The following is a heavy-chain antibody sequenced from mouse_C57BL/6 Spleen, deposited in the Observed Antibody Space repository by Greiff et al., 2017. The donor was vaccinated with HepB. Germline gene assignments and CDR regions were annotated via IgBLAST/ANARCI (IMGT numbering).Heavy chain of an antibody. D-gene: IGHD1-1*01. CDR1: GYTLPDYN. V-gene: IGHV1-18*01. Sequence: EVKLQESGPELVKPGASVKIPCRASGYTLPDYNMDGVKQSHGKSLEWIGDINPNNGGTIYNQKLKGKATLTVDKSSSTAYMELRSLTSEDTAVYYCARSYYYGSTYFDYWGQGTTLTVSS. CDR2: INPNNGGT. CDR3: ARSYYYGSTYFDY. J-gene: IGHJ2*01.